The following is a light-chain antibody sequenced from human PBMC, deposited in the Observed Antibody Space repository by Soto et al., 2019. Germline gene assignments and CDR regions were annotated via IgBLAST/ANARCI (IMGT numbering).Light chain of an antibody. J-gene: IGKJ4*01. CDR1: QSISSY. V-gene: IGKV1-39*01. CDR3: QQVKSYPST. CDR2: AAS. Sequence: DIQMTQSPSSLSASVGDRVTIPCRASQSISSYLNWYQQKPGKAPKLLIYAASSLQSGVPSRFSGSGSGTDFTLTISSLRAEDFATYFCQQVKSYPSTFGGGTKVDIK.